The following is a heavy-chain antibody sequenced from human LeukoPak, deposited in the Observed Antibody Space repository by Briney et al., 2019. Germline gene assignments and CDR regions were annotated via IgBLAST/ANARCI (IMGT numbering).Heavy chain of an antibody. V-gene: IGHV1-8*01. CDR3: ARVKSYYYDTSDKDAFDI. Sequence: GASVKVSCKASGYTFTSYDINWVRQATGQGLEWMRWMNPNSGNTGYAQKFQGRVTMTRDTSTSTVYMELSSLRSEDTAVYYCARVKSYYYDTSDKDAFDIWGQGTMVTVSS. CDR1: GYTFTSYD. D-gene: IGHD3-22*01. CDR2: MNPNSGNT. J-gene: IGHJ3*02.